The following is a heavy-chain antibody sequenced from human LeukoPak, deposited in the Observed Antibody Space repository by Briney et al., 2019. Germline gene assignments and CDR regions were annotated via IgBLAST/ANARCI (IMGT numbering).Heavy chain of an antibody. D-gene: IGHD6-13*01. Sequence: PGGSLRLSCEASGFIFSSYSMSWVRQAPGKGLEWVSAITGSGGSPYSADSVKGRFTISRDNSKNTLYLQMSSLRAEDTAVYYCARLRSSSWPDYWSQGTLVTVSS. CDR3: ARLRSSSWPDY. CDR2: ITGSGGSP. V-gene: IGHV3-23*01. J-gene: IGHJ4*02. CDR1: GFIFSSYS.